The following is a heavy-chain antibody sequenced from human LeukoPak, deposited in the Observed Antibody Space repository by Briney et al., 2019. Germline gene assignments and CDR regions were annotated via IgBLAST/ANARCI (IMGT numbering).Heavy chain of an antibody. V-gene: IGHV3-33*01. CDR1: GFTFSSYG. J-gene: IGHJ6*02. D-gene: IGHD6-19*01. CDR2: IWYDGSNK. CDR3: AAYYSSGWYSDYYYGMDV. Sequence: GGSLRLSCAASGFTFSSYGMHWVRQAPGKGLEWAAVIWYDGSNKYYADSVKGRFTISRDNSKNTLYLQMNSLRAEDTAVYYCAAYYSSGWYSDYYYGMDVWGQGTTVTVSS.